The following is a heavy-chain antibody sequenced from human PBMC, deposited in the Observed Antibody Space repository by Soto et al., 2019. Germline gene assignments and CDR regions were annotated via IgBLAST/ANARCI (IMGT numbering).Heavy chain of an antibody. D-gene: IGHD2-15*01. Sequence: VASVKVSCKASGGTFSSYAISWVRQAPGQGLEWMGGIIPIFGTANYAQKFQGRVTITADESTSTAYMELSSLRSEDTAVYYCARDHCSGGSCYSYYYYGMDVWGQGTTVTVSS. CDR3: ARDHCSGGSCYSYYYYGMDV. V-gene: IGHV1-69*13. J-gene: IGHJ6*02. CDR1: GGTFSSYA. CDR2: IIPIFGTA.